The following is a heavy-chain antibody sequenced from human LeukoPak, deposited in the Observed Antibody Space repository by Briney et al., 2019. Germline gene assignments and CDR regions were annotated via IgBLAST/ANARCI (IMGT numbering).Heavy chain of an antibody. Sequence: ASVKVSCKASGYTFTGQFIHCLRQAPGQGLEWMGWIDPPSGTPHYAQKFQDAVTLTRDTSIGTAYMEVHRLQPDDTAVYYCARSGFSTGFYLDFWGQGTLISVSS. D-gene: IGHD6-19*01. CDR3: ARSGFSTGFYLDF. CDR2: IDPPSGTP. J-gene: IGHJ4*02. V-gene: IGHV1-2*02. CDR1: GYTFTGQF.